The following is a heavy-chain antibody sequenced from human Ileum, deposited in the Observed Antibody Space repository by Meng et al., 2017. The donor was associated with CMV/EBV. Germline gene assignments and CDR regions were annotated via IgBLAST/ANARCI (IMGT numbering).Heavy chain of an antibody. CDR2: ISSDGNNK. D-gene: IGHD2-21*01. J-gene: IGHJ4*02. V-gene: IGHV3-30*18. CDR1: GFTFRIYG. Sequence: QVQLVEAGGGVVQSGTSLRLSCAASGFTFRIYGMHWVRQAPGKGLEWVTVISSDGNNKYYADSVKGRFTISRDNSKNTLYLQMNSLRPEDTAIYYCANDPRGTEIVWGQGTLVTVSS. CDR3: ANDPRGTEIV.